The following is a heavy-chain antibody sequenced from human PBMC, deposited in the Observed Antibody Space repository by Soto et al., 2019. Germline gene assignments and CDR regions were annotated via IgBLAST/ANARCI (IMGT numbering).Heavy chain of an antibody. J-gene: IGHJ6*02. CDR2: ISYDGSNK. CDR1: GFTFSSYG. CDR3: AKDPAYSSSWSYYYYYGMDV. D-gene: IGHD6-13*01. V-gene: IGHV3-30*18. Sequence: GGSLRLSCAASGFTFSSYGMHWVRQAPGKGLEWVAVISYDGSNKYYADSVKGRFTISRDNSKNTLYLQMNSLRAEDTAVYYCAKDPAYSSSWSYYYYYGMDVWGQGTTVTVSS.